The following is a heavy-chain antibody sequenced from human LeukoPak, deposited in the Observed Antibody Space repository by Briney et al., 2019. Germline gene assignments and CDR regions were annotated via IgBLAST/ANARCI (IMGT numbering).Heavy chain of an antibody. D-gene: IGHD3-3*01. CDR3: AVGITILGVAASFDS. V-gene: IGHV4-34*01. CDR1: GASYNAYY. J-gene: IGHJ4*02. CDR2: IDHRGTA. Sequence: PSETLSLTCAVYGASYNAYYWGWIRQPPGKGLEWIGDIDHRGTATYNPSLKSRLTISADASKNQFSLKLNSVTDADTAVYYCAVGITILGVAASFDSWGQGNLVIVSS.